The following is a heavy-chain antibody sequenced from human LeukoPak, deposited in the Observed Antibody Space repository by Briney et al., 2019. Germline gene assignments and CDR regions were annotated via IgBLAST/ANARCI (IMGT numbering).Heavy chain of an antibody. D-gene: IGHD4-23*01. CDR3: AKGNPRGGGFDY. CDR2: ISYDGSNK. J-gene: IGHJ4*02. Sequence: SGGSLRLSCAPSGFTFSSYGMHWVRQAPGKGLEWVAVISYDGSNKYYADSVKGRFTIPRDNSKNTLYLQMNSLRAEDTAVYYCAKGNPRGGGFDYWGQGTLVTVSS. V-gene: IGHV3-30*18. CDR1: GFTFSSYG.